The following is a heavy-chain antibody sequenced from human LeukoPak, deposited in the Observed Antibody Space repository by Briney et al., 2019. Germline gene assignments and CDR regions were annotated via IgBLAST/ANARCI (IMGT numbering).Heavy chain of an antibody. Sequence: SVKVSCKGSGGTFSSYTISWVRQAPGQGLEWMGRIIPILGIANYAQKFQGRVTITADKSTSTAYMELSSLRSEDTAVYYCARVRYCSSTGCYTFDYWGQGTLVTVSS. CDR1: GGTFSSYT. D-gene: IGHD2-2*02. CDR2: IIPILGIA. CDR3: ARVRYCSSTGCYTFDY. J-gene: IGHJ4*02. V-gene: IGHV1-69*02.